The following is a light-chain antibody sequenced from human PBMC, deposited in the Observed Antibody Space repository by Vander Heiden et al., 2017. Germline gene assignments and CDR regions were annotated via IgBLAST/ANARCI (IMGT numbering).Light chain of an antibody. CDR2: GAS. V-gene: IGKV3-20*01. Sequence: DIVLTQSPGTLSLSPGERATLSCRASQSVSSSYLAWYQQKPGQAPRPLIYGASSRATGIPDRFSGSGSGTDFTLTISRLEPEDFAVYYCQQYGSSRWTFGQGTKVEIK. CDR3: QQYGSSRWT. CDR1: QSVSSSY. J-gene: IGKJ1*01.